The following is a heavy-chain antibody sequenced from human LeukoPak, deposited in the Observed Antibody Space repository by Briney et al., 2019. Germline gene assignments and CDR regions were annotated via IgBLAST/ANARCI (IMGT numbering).Heavy chain of an antibody. CDR3: ASGSGGSCYDY. D-gene: IGHD2-15*01. Sequence: GGSLSLSCAASGFTVSSNYMSWVRQAPGKGLEWVSVIYSGGSTYYADSVKGRFTISRDNSKNTLYLQMNSLRAEDTAVYYCASGSGGSCYDYWGQGTLVTVSS. V-gene: IGHV3-66*01. CDR2: IYSGGST. CDR1: GFTVSSNY. J-gene: IGHJ4*02.